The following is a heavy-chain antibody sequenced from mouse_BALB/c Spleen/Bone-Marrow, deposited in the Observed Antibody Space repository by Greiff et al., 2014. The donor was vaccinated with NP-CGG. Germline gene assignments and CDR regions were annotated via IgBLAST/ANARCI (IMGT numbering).Heavy chain of an antibody. J-gene: IGHJ4*01. Sequence: VQLQQSGTVLARPGASVKMSCKASGYTFTSYWMHWVKQRPGQGLEWIGAIYPGNSDTSYNQKFKGKAKLTAVTSTSTAHMELSSLTNEDSAVYYCTGGKDYYAMDYWGQGTSVTVSS. V-gene: IGHV1-5*01. D-gene: IGHD1-3*01. CDR3: TGGKDYYAMDY. CDR2: IYPGNSDT. CDR1: GYTFTSYW.